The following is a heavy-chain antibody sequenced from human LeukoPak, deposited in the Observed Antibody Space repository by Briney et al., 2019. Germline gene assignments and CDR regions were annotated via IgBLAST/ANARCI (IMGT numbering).Heavy chain of an antibody. J-gene: IGHJ3*02. CDR1: GYSFTSYW. CDR2: IYPGDSDT. V-gene: IGHV5-51*01. Sequence: GESPKISCKGSGYSFTSYWIGWVRQMPGKGLEWMGIIYPGDSDTRYSPSFQGQVTISADKSISTAYLQWSSLKASDTAMYYCASRYCSGGSCQLEIGDAFDIWGQGTMVTVSS. D-gene: IGHD2-15*01. CDR3: ASRYCSGGSCQLEIGDAFDI.